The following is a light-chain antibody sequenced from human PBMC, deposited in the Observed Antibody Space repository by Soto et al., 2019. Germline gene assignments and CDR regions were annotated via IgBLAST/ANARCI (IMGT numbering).Light chain of an antibody. CDR1: QSVLYSSDNKNY. V-gene: IGKV4-1*01. Sequence: DVLMTQSPDSLAVSLGERATINCKSRQSVLYSSDNKNYLAWYQQKPGQPPKLLIYWASTRESGVPDRFSGSGSGTDFTLTISSLQAADVAVYYCQQYYSTPFTFGPGTKVDIK. J-gene: IGKJ3*01. CDR3: QQYYSTPFT. CDR2: WAS.